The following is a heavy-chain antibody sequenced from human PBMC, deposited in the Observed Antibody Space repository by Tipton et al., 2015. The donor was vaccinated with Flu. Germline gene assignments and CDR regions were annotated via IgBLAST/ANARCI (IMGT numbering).Heavy chain of an antibody. J-gene: IGHJ4*01. CDR2: IATNSHYI. Sequence: GSLRLSCVVSGYTISAYTLTWVRQAPGKGLELVSSIATNSHYIYYADSVKGRFTISRDDANKSLFLQMNSLRAEDTAVYYCARADWNYFDRSGAPFDYWGHGALVTVSS. D-gene: IGHD3-22*01. CDR1: GYTISAYT. CDR3: ARADWNYFDRSGAPFDY. V-gene: IGHV3-21*01.